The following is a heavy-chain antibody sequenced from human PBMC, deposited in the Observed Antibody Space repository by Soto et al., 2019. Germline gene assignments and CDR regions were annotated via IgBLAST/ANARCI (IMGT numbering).Heavy chain of an antibody. Sequence: QVQLVQSGAEVKKPGASVKVSCKASGYTFSGSVMHWVSQAPGQGLEWMGWINADNGNTKYSQKFQGRVTMTWDTSASTAYMEMSSLRSEDTAIYYCASEIDANTATSLDYWGKGTLVTVSS. V-gene: IGHV1-3*01. D-gene: IGHD4-17*01. CDR3: ASEIDANTATSLDY. J-gene: IGHJ4*02. CDR2: INADNGNT. CDR1: GYTFSGSV.